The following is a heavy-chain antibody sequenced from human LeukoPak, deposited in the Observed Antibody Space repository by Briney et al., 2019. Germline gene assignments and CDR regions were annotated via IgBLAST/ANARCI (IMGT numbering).Heavy chain of an antibody. J-gene: IGHJ4*02. CDR1: GFTFSSYS. Sequence: NSGGSLRLSCAASGFTFSSYSMNWVRQAPGKGLEWVSSISSSSSYIYYADSVKGRFTISRDNAKNSLYLQMNSLRAEDTAVYYCARDTAVAGLFDYWGQGTLVTVSS. D-gene: IGHD6-19*01. V-gene: IGHV3-21*01. CDR3: ARDTAVAGLFDY. CDR2: ISSSSSYI.